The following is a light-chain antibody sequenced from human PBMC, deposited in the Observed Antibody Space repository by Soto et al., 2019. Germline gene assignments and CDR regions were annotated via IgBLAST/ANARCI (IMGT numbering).Light chain of an antibody. CDR3: QTWGSGFWV. V-gene: IGLV4-69*01. Sequence: QLVLTQSPSASASLGASVKFTCTLSSGHSSNPIAWYQQRPEKGPRYLMKLNSDGSHTKGDGIPDRFSGSSSGTERYLTISSLQSEDEGDYYCQTWGSGFWVFGGGTKVTVL. J-gene: IGLJ3*02. CDR2: LNSDGSH. CDR1: SGHSSNP.